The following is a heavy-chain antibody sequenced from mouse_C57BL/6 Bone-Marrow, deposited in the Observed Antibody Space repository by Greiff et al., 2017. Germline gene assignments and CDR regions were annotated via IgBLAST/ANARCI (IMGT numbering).Heavy chain of an antibody. Sequence: QVQLQQSGPGLVQPSQSLSITCAVSGFSLTSYGVHWVRQSPGKGLEWLGVIWSGGSTEYNAAFIFRLSISKDNSKSQVFFKMNSLQADDTAIYYCARKGYDGWAWLAYWGQGTLVTVSA. CDR3: ARKGYDGWAWLAY. CDR1: GFSLTSYG. D-gene: IGHD2-3*01. J-gene: IGHJ3*01. CDR2: IWSGGST. V-gene: IGHV2-2*01.